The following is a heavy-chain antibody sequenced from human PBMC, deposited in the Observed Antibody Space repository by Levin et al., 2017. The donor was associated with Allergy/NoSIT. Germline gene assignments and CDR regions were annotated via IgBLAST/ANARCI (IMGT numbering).Heavy chain of an antibody. CDR3: AREPHDSSGWATQDHWFDP. D-gene: IGHD3-22*01. V-gene: IGHV3-7*01. Sequence: QPGGSLRLSCAASGFTFSSYWMSWVRQAPGKGLEWVANIKQDGSEKYYVDSVKGRFTISRDNAKNSLYLQMNSLRAEDTAVYYCAREPHDSSGWATQDHWFDPWGQGTLVTVSS. CDR2: IKQDGSEK. CDR1: GFTFSSYW. J-gene: IGHJ5*02.